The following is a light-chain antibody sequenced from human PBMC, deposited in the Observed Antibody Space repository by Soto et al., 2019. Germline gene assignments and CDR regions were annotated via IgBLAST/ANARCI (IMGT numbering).Light chain of an antibody. CDR3: LQDYNYPRT. Sequence: DIQMTQSPSTLPASVGDRVTITCRASQTISSWLAWYQQKPGKAPDLLIYDASRLAGGVPSRFSGGESGTEFTLTIGSLQPDDFATYYCLQDYNYPRTFGQGTKVDIK. CDR1: QTISSW. J-gene: IGKJ1*01. V-gene: IGKV1-5*01. CDR2: DAS.